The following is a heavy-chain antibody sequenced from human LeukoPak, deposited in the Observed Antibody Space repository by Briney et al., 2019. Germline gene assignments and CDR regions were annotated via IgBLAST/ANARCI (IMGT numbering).Heavy chain of an antibody. CDR3: AGFFYDNSGDAFDI. J-gene: IGHJ3*02. CDR1: GGSFTFTSHA. V-gene: IGHV1-69*01. D-gene: IGHD3-22*01. CDR2: LIPIYGSA. Sequence: GSSVKVSCKASGGSFTFTSHAISWVRQAPGQGLEWMGGLIPIYGSANYAQKFQGRLTITSDESTRTVYKELSSLRPEDSAVHYCAGFFYDNSGDAFDIWGQGTMVTVSS.